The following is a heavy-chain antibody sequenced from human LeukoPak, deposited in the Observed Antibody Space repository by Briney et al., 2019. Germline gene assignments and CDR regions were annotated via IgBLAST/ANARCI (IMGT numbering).Heavy chain of an antibody. Sequence: ASVKVSCKASGYTFTDYYMHWVRQAPGQGLEWMGWINANSGGTNYAQKFQGRVTMTRDTSTSTAYMELRSLRSDDTAVYYCARVAHDSSGYYYFFDENWFDPWGQGTLVAVSS. CDR2: INANSGGT. J-gene: IGHJ5*02. V-gene: IGHV1-2*02. CDR1: GYTFTDYY. D-gene: IGHD3-22*01. CDR3: ARVAHDSSGYYYFFDENWFDP.